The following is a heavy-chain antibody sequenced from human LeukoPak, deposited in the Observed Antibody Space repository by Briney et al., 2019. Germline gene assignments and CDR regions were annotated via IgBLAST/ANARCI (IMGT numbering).Heavy chain of an antibody. V-gene: IGHV4-30-4*01. D-gene: IGHD5-18*01. Sequence: SETLSLTCTVSGGSISSGDYYWSWIRQPPGKGLEWIGYIYYSGSTYYNPSLKSRVTISVDTSKNQFSLKLSSVTAADTAVYYCARDHVYSYGTEWFDPWGQGTLVTVSS. CDR1: GGSISSGDYY. J-gene: IGHJ5*02. CDR2: IYYSGST. CDR3: ARDHVYSYGTEWFDP.